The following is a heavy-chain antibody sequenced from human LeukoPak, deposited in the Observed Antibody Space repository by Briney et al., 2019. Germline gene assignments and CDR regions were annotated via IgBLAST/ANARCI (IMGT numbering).Heavy chain of an antibody. Sequence: GGSLRLSCAASGFTFSRYWMSWVRQAPGKGLEWVANIKQDGSEKYYVDSVKGRFIISRDNAKKSLYLQMNSLRAEDTAVYYCARDGRKLELRPYYFDYWGQGILVTVSS. CDR2: IKQDGSEK. D-gene: IGHD1-7*01. V-gene: IGHV3-7*01. CDR3: ARDGRKLELRPYYFDY. CDR1: GFTFSRYW. J-gene: IGHJ4*02.